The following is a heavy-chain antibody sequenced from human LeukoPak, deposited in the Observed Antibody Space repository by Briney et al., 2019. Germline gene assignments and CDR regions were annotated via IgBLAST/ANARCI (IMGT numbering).Heavy chain of an antibody. J-gene: IGHJ4*02. CDR2: INSDGRST. D-gene: IGHD3-10*01. CDR1: GFSFSTYW. V-gene: IGHV3-74*03. Sequence: PGGSLRLSCAASGFSFSTYWIHWVRQVPGKGLVWDSRINSDGRSTAYADSVKGRFTISRDNAKNKLFLQMNSMRAEDTAVYYCVSHFGSRNYDFDYWGQGTLVTVP. CDR3: VSHFGSRNYDFDY.